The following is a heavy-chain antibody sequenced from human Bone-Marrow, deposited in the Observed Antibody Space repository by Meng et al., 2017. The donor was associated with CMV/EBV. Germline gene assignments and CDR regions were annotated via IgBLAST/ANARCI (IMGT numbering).Heavy chain of an antibody. J-gene: IGHJ4*02. V-gene: IGHV1-2*02. CDR3: ARDLVDWQQVVPLYCDY. D-gene: IGHD6-13*01. CDR1: GYTFTSYY. CDR2: INPNSGGT. Sequence: ASVKVSCKASGYTFTSYYMHWVRQAPGQGLEWMGWINPNSGGTNSAQKFQGRVTMTRDTSITTAYMDLSKLRSDDTAVYYCARDLVDWQQVVPLYCDYWGQGTLVTVSS.